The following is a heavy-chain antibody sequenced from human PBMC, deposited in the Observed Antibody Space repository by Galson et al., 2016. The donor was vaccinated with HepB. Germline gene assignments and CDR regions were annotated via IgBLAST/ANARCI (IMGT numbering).Heavy chain of an antibody. Sequence: SVKVSCKASGGTFSSFAFSWVRQAPGQGLEWMGGITPVFGATSYAQKFQGRVTITADESTSTAYMELSSLRSEDTAVYYCARDPGRGDGYYRFDYWGQGTLVTVSS. D-gene: IGHD5-24*01. V-gene: IGHV1-69*13. J-gene: IGHJ4*02. CDR2: ITPVFGAT. CDR1: GGTFSSFA. CDR3: ARDPGRGDGYYRFDY.